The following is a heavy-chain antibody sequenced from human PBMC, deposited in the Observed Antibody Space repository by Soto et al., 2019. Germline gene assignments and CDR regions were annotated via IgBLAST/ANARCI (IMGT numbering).Heavy chain of an antibody. CDR3: SKDVGASYYYYYGMDV. Sequence: VGSLRLSCAASGFTFSSYAMHWVRQAPGKGLEWVAVISYDGSNKYYADSVKGRFTISRDNSKNTLYLQMNSLRAEDTAVYYCSKDVGASYYYYYGMDVWGQGTTVTVSS. J-gene: IGHJ6*02. CDR2: ISYDGSNK. D-gene: IGHD3-10*01. CDR1: GFTFSSYA. V-gene: IGHV3-30-3*01.